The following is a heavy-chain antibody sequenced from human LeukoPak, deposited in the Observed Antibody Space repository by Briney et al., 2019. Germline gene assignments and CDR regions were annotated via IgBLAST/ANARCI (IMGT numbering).Heavy chain of an antibody. V-gene: IGHV1-2*02. CDR1: GYTFTGYY. CDR3: ARGPTLDP. Sequence: ASVKVSCKASGYTFTGYYIHWVREAPGQGLEWMGWINPNSGGTNYAQKFQGRGTMTRDTSNSTAYMELSRLRSDDTAVYYCARGPTLDPWGQGTLVTVSS. CDR2: INPNSGGT. J-gene: IGHJ5*02.